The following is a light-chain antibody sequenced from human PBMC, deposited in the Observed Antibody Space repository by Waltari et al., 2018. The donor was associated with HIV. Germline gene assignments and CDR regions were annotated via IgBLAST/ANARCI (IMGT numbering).Light chain of an antibody. V-gene: IGLV8-61*01. Sequence: QTVVTQEPSFSVSPGGTVTLTCGLSSGSVSASYCPSWYQQTPGQAPRTLISSLNPRSSWVPDRFSGSILGNKAALTITGAQADDESVYYCSLYMGGGIWVFGGGTKLTVL. CDR3: SLYMGGGIWV. CDR2: SLN. CDR1: SGSVSASYC. J-gene: IGLJ3*02.